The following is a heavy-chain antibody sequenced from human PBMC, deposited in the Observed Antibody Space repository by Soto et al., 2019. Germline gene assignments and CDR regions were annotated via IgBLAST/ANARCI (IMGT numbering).Heavy chain of an antibody. CDR3: ARRVSGRYYDY. J-gene: IGHJ4*02. CDR1: GFTFSSYA. V-gene: IGHV3-23*01. CDR2: ISGSGGST. D-gene: IGHD1-26*01. Sequence: EVQLLESGGGLVQPGGSLRLSCAASGFTFSSYAMRWVRQAPGKELEWVSAISGSGGSTYYADSVKGRFTISRDNSKNTVYLQMNSLRGEDTAVYYCARRVSGRYYDYWGQGTLVTVSS.